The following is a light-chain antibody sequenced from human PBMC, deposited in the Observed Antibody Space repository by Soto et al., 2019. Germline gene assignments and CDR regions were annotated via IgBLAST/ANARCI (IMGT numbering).Light chain of an antibody. V-gene: IGKV3-20*01. Sequence: EIVLTQSPGTLSLSPGERATLSCRTSQSVSSSDLAWYQQKPGQAPRLLIYGASSRATGIPDRFSGSGSGTDVTLTIGRLEPEDFAVYYCQQYGTSFWTFGQGTKVEIK. CDR1: QSVSSSD. CDR2: GAS. CDR3: QQYGTSFWT. J-gene: IGKJ1*01.